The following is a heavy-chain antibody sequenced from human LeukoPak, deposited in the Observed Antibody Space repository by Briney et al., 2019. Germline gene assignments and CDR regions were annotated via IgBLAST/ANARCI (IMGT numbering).Heavy chain of an antibody. CDR1: GYTFTGYY. CDR2: INPNSGGT. D-gene: IGHD4-17*01. V-gene: IGHV1-2*02. J-gene: IGHJ4*02. Sequence: GASVKVSCKASGYTFTGYYMHWVRQAPGQGLDGMGWINPNSGGTNYAQKFQGRVTMTRDTSISTVYMELRRLRSDDTAVYFCAREWGTTVTWKSGYYFDYWGQGSLVTVSS. CDR3: AREWGTTVTWKSGYYFDY.